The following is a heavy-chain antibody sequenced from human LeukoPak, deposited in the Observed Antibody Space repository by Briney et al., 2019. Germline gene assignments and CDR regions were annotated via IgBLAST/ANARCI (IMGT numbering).Heavy chain of an antibody. D-gene: IGHD6-13*01. CDR3: AGAAAPGISGWFDP. Sequence: GRSLRLSCAASGFTFSSYGMHWVRQAPGKGLEWVAVISYDGSNKYYADSVKGRFTISRDNSKNSLYLQMNSLRAEDTAVYYCAGAAAPGISGWFDPWGQGTLVTVSS. J-gene: IGHJ5*02. V-gene: IGHV3-30*03. CDR1: GFTFSSYG. CDR2: ISYDGSNK.